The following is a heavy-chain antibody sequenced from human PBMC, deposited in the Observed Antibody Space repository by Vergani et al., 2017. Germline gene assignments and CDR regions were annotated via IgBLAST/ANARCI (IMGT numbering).Heavy chain of an antibody. D-gene: IGHD2-21*01. J-gene: IGHJ4*02. CDR2: ISWNSGSI. Sequence: EVQLVESGGGLVQPGRSLRLSCAASGFTFDDYAMHWVRQAPGKGLEWVSGISWNSGSIGYADSVKGRFTISRDNAKNSLYLQMNSLRPEDTALYYCAKGRGFVSPDYWGQGTLVTVSS. CDR3: AKGRGFVSPDY. V-gene: IGHV3-9*01. CDR1: GFTFDDYA.